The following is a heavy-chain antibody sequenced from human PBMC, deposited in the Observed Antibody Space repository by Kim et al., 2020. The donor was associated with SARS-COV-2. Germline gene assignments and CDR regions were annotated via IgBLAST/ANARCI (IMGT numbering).Heavy chain of an antibody. V-gene: IGHV4-34*01. CDR3: ARSCYYGMDV. CDR2: INHSGST. J-gene: IGHJ6*02. Sequence: SETLSLTCAVYGGSFSGYYWSWIRQPPGKGLEWIGEINHSGSTNYNPSLKSRVTISVDTSKNQFSLKLISVTAADTAVYYCARSCYYGMDVWGQGTTVTV. CDR1: GGSFSGYY.